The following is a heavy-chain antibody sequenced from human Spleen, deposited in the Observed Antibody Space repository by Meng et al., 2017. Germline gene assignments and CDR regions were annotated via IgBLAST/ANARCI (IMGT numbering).Heavy chain of an antibody. Sequence: QVQLVQFGADVKKPGATVKVSCKASGYTFTGYVMHWVRQPPGQGLEWMGLINPNSGGTNDAQKFQGRVTMTRDTSISTAYMELSRLRSDDTAVYYCARVRGWELLDYWGQGTLVTVSS. CDR3: ARVRGWELLDY. J-gene: IGHJ4*02. CDR2: INPNSGGT. V-gene: IGHV1-2*06. D-gene: IGHD1-26*01. CDR1: GYTFTGYV.